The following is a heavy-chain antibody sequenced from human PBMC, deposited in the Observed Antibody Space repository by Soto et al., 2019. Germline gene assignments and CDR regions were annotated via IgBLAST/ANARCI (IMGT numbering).Heavy chain of an antibody. CDR3: AKDHCGGDCYSEPYFDS. Sequence: QVQVVESGGGVVQPGRSLRLSCAASGFTFSTYGMHWVRQAPGKGLEWVAVIWYDGSNKYYADSVKSRFTISRDNSKNMVYLQMNSLRAEDTAVYYCAKDHCGGDCYSEPYFDSWGQGTLVTVSS. D-gene: IGHD2-21*02. V-gene: IGHV3-33*06. CDR2: IWYDGSNK. CDR1: GFTFSTYG. J-gene: IGHJ4*02.